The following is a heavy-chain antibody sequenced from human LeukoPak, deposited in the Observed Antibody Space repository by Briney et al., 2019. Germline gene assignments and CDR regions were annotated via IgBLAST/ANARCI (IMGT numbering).Heavy chain of an antibody. Sequence: PGGSLRLSCAASGFTFSSYAMSWVRQARGKGLEWVSVISGNGGSTYYADSVKGRFTISRDNSKNTLYLQMNSLRGEDTAVYYCAKADSARGVTLKSTIDYWGQGTLVTVYS. CDR3: AKADSARGVTLKSTIDY. J-gene: IGHJ4*02. CDR2: ISGNGGST. CDR1: GFTFSSYA. D-gene: IGHD2-21*02. V-gene: IGHV3-23*01.